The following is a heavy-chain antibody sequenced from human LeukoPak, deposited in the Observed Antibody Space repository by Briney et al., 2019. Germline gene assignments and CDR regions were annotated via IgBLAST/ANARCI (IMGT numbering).Heavy chain of an antibody. CDR1: GGSFSGYY. CDR3: ARDSGPQDGYKNFDY. D-gene: IGHD5-24*01. J-gene: IGHJ4*02. Sequence: SETLSLTCAVYGGSFSGYYWSWIRQPPGKGLEWIGEINHSGSTNYNPSLKSRVTISVDTPKNQFSLKLSSVTAADTAVYYCARDSGPQDGYKNFDYWGQGTLVTVSS. V-gene: IGHV4-34*01. CDR2: INHSGST.